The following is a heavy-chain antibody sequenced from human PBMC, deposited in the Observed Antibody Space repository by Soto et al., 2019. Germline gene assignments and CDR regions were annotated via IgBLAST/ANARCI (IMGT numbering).Heavy chain of an antibody. Sequence: RGSLRLSCAASGFTLRNYVIHWVRQAPGKGLEWVAVISYDGSNKYYADSVKGRFTMSRDISKVYLQMGTLRAEDTAVYYCARAYLTYNFIPYAMDVWGQGTTVTVSS. CDR1: GFTLRNYV. CDR2: ISYDGSNK. CDR3: ARAYLTYNFIPYAMDV. J-gene: IGHJ6*02. V-gene: IGHV3-30-3*01. D-gene: IGHD1-1*01.